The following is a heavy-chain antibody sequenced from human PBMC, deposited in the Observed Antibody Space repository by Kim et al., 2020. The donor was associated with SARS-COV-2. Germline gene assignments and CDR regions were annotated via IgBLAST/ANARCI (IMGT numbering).Heavy chain of an antibody. CDR1: GGPISSYY. J-gene: IGHJ4*02. V-gene: IGHV4-59*08. CDR3: ASYYYDSSGYYYEY. D-gene: IGHD3-22*01. CDR2: IYYSGST. Sequence: SETLSLTCTVSGGPISSYYWSWIRQPPGKGLEWIGYIYYSGSTNYNPSLKSRVTISVDTSKNQFSLKLSSVTAADTAVYYCASYYYDSSGYYYEYWGQGT.